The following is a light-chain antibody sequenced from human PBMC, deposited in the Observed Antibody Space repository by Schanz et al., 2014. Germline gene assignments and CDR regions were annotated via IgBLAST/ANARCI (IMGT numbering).Light chain of an antibody. CDR2: DVS. V-gene: IGLV2-14*03. J-gene: IGLJ2*01. Sequence: QSALTQPASVSGSPGQSITISCTGTSSDVGTYNYVSWYQHHPGKAPKLMIYDVSDRPSGVSNRFSGSKSGNTASLTISGLQTEDEADYYCSSYTTNSAPGVVLGGGTKVTVL. CDR3: SSYTTNSAPGVV. CDR1: SSDVGTYNY.